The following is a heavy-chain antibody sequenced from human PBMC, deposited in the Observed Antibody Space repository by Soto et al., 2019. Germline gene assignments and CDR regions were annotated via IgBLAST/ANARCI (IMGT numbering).Heavy chain of an antibody. D-gene: IGHD5-18*01. CDR1: GYTFTSYG. J-gene: IGHJ4*02. CDR3: AGDQAMAQFDY. Sequence: QGQLVQSGAEVKKPGASVKVSCKASGYTFTSYGISWVRQAPGQGLEWMGWISAYNGNTKYAQNLQGRVTMTTGTSTSTAYMELRSLRSDDTAVYYCAGDQAMAQFDYWGQGPLVTVSS. CDR2: ISAYNGNT. V-gene: IGHV1-18*01.